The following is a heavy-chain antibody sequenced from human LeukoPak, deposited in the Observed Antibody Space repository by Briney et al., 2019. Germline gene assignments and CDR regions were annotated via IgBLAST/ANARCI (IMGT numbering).Heavy chain of an antibody. J-gene: IGHJ4*02. D-gene: IGHD6-19*01. CDR3: ASTLTHSSGWSSLYLFDY. V-gene: IGHV4-61*02. CDR1: GGSISSGSYY. Sequence: SETLSLTCTVSGGSISSGSYYWSWIRQPAGKGLEWIGRIYTSGSTNYNPSLKSRVTMSVDTSKNQFSLKLSSVTAADTAVYYCASTLTHSSGWSSLYLFDYWGQGTLVTVSS. CDR2: IYTSGST.